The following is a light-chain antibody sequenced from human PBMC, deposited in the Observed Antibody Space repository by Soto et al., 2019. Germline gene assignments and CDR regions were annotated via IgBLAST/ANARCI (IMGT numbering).Light chain of an antibody. Sequence: EIVMTQSPATLSVSPGERATLSCRASQRVSSNLAWYQQKPGQAPRLLIYGASTRATGIPARFSRSGSGTEFTLTISSLQSEDFAVYCCQQYNNWPRGTFGQGTKVEVK. CDR3: QQYNNWPRGT. CDR1: QRVSSN. CDR2: GAS. V-gene: IGKV3-15*01. J-gene: IGKJ1*01.